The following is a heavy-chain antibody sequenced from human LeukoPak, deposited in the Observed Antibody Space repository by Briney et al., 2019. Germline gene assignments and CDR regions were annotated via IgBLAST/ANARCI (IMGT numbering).Heavy chain of an antibody. CDR3: ARGRGLYCSSTSCLNWFDP. CDR1: GFTFSSYA. V-gene: IGHV3-23*01. CDR2: LSGNGDST. J-gene: IGHJ5*02. Sequence: GRSLRLSCAASGFTFSSYAMSWVRQAPGKGLEWVPGLSGNGDSTYYADSVKGRFTISRDNSKNTLYLQMNSLRAEDTAVYHCARGRGLYCSSTSCLNWFDPWGQGTLVTVSS. D-gene: IGHD2-2*01.